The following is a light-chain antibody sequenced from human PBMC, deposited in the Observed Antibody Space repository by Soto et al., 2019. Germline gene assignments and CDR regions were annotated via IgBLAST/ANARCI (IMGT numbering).Light chain of an antibody. J-gene: IGLJ1*01. Sequence: QPVLTQPASVSGSPGQSITISCTGTSSDVGTYNLVSWYQQRPGKAPTLMIFEDDQRPSGVSFRFSGSKSGNTASLTISGLQAEDEADYYCCSYAGSNTYVFGTGTKLTVL. CDR1: SSDVGTYNL. CDR3: CSYAGSNTYV. CDR2: EDD. V-gene: IGLV2-23*01.